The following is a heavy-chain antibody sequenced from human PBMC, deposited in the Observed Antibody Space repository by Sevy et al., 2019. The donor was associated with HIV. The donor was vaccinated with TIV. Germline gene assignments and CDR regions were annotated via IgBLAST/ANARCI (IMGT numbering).Heavy chain of an antibody. CDR2: VFYFGST. CDR1: AMSVSSANDY. CDR3: GRDQYYDVLTGLYAIDV. Sequence: SETLPLTCSVSAMSVSSANDYWTWIRQPPGKGLEWIGHVFYFGSTNYNPSLKSRVTISLDTSKRQFSLKLTSVTAADTAVYYCGRDQYYDVLTGLYAIDVWGQGTTVTVSS. D-gene: IGHD3-9*01. J-gene: IGHJ6*02. V-gene: IGHV4-61*01.